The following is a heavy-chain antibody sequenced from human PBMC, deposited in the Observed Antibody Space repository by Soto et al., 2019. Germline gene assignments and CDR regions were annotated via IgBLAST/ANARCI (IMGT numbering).Heavy chain of an antibody. Sequence: SVKVSCKASGGTFSSYTISWVRQAPGQGLEWMGRIIPILGIANYAQKFQGRVTITADKSTSTAYMELSGLRSEDTAVYYCARDPDIAATTDAFDIRGQGTMVT. J-gene: IGHJ3*02. D-gene: IGHD5-12*01. V-gene: IGHV1-69*04. CDR3: ARDPDIAATTDAFDI. CDR2: IIPILGIA. CDR1: GGTFSSYT.